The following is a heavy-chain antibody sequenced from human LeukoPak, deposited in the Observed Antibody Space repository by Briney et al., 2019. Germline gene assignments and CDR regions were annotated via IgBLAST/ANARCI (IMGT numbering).Heavy chain of an antibody. CDR2: ISSTNGHT. CDR3: ARAHMGIAVD. CDR1: GFSFSFSN. D-gene: IGHD6-19*01. J-gene: IGHJ4*02. V-gene: IGHV3-21*01. Sequence: TGGSLRLSCAASGFSFSFSNMNWVRQAPGKGLEWVSYISSTNGHTYYADSVKGRFTISRDNAKNSLFLQMNSLRAEDTAVYYCARAHMGIAVDWGQGTLVTVSS.